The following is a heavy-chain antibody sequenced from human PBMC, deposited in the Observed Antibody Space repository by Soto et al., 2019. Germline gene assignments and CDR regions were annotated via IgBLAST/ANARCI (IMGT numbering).Heavy chain of an antibody. CDR2: ISYDGSNK. J-gene: IGHJ5*02. V-gene: IGHV3-30-3*01. CDR3: ARDAAAEAGTGWFDP. Sequence: VGSLRLSCAASGFTFSSYAMHWVRQAPGKGLEWVAVISYDGSNKYYADSVKGRFTISRDNSKNTLYLQMNSLRAEDTAVYYCARDAAAEAGTGWFDPWGQGTLVTVSS. CDR1: GFTFSSYA. D-gene: IGHD6-13*01.